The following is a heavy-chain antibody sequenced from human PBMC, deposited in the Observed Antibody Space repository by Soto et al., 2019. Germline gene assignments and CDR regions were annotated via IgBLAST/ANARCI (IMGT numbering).Heavy chain of an antibody. D-gene: IGHD7-27*01. J-gene: IGHJ6*02. CDR3: CSGAGERQKLGGYYYGLDV. CDR1: GFTLSDHY. V-gene: IGHV3-72*01. Sequence: EVQLVESGGGLVQPGGSLRLSCAASGFTLSDHYMDWVRQAPGKGLEWVGRTRNKGNSYTTEYAASVKGRFTISRDASENSLYLQMNSLKTDDTAVYYCCSGAGERQKLGGYYYGLDVWGLGTTVTVSS. CDR2: TRNKGNSYTT.